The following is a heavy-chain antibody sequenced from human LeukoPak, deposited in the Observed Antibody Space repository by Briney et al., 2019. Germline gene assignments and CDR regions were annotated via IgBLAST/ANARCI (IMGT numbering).Heavy chain of an antibody. CDR2: IYHSGNT. V-gene: IGHV4-38-2*02. D-gene: IGHD3-10*01. Sequence: SETLSLTCTVSGYSISNSYYWGWIRQPPGKGLEWIGSIYHSGNTYYNPSLKSRVTISVDTSKNQFSLKLSSVTAADTAVYYCATSVWFGASNNWFDPWGQGTLVTVSS. J-gene: IGHJ5*02. CDR1: GYSISNSYY. CDR3: ATSVWFGASNNWFDP.